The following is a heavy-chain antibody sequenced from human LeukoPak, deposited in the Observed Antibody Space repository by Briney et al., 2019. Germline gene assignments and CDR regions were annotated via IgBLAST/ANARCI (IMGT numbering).Heavy chain of an antibody. D-gene: IGHD6-19*01. J-gene: IGHJ3*02. CDR2: IWYDGSNK. CDR1: GFTFSSYG. V-gene: IGHV3-33*06. CDR3: AKLYGVAVAADDAFDI. Sequence: SGRSLRLSCAASGFTFSSYGMHWVRQAPGKGLEWVAVIWYDGSNKYYADSVKVRFTISRDNSKNTLYLQMNSLRAEDTAVYYCAKLYGVAVAADDAFDIWGQGTMVTVSP.